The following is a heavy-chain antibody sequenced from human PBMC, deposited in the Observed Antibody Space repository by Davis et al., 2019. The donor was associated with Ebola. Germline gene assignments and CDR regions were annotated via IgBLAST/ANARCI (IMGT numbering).Heavy chain of an antibody. CDR1: GFSFKKYA. CDR3: AKGDWGDY. V-gene: IGHV3-23*01. CDR2: ISGNSDNT. D-gene: IGHD7-27*01. J-gene: IGHJ4*02. Sequence: GESLKISCAASGFSFKKYAMSWVRQAPGKGLEWVSSISGNSDNTHYADSVRGRFTISRDNSKNTLYLQMNSLRAEDTAVYYCAKGDWGDYWGQGTLVTVSS.